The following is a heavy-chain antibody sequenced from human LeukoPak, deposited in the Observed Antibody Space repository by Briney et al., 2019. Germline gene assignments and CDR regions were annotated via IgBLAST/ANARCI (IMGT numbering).Heavy chain of an antibody. Sequence: SETLSLTCTVSGGSISSYYWSWIRQPPGKGLEWIGYIYYGGSTNYNPSLKSRVTISVDTSKNQFSLKLSSVTAADTAVYYCARAPYGSGSYLVFDPWGQGTLVTVSS. CDR2: IYYGGST. CDR3: ARAPYGSGSYLVFDP. D-gene: IGHD3-10*01. CDR1: GGSISSYY. V-gene: IGHV4-59*01. J-gene: IGHJ5*02.